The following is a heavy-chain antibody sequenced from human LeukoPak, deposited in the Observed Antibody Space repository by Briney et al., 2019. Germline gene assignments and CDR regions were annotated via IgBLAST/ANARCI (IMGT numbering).Heavy chain of an antibody. CDR3: ARERLRGNNWFDP. CDR1: GASVNSGSHY. D-gene: IGHD4-17*01. V-gene: IGHV4-61*01. CDR2: MYYSGTT. J-gene: IGHJ5*02. Sequence: SETLSLTCTVSGASVNSGSHYWSWFRQPPGTGLEWIGYMYYSGTTNYNPSLKSRVTISVDTAKNQFSLTLISVTAADTAVYYCARERLRGNNWFDPWGQGTLVTVSS.